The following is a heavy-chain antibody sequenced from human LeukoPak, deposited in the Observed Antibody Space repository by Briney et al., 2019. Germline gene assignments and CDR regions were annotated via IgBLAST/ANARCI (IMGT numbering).Heavy chain of an antibody. Sequence: GGSLRLSCAASGFTFSTYGMTWVRQAPGKGLEWVSSISGSGGSTYYADSVKGRVTVSRDNSKNTLYLQMNSLRAEDTAVYYCAREYDYGDYGTRGQGTLVTVSS. J-gene: IGHJ4*02. CDR2: ISGSGGST. V-gene: IGHV3-23*01. CDR3: AREYDYGDYGT. D-gene: IGHD4-17*01. CDR1: GFTFSTYG.